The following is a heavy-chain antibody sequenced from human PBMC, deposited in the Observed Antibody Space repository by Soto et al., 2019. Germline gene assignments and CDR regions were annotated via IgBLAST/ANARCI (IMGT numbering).Heavy chain of an antibody. CDR1: GGSISSYY. J-gene: IGHJ5*02. Sequence: QVQLQESGPGLVKPSETLSLTCTVSGGSISSYYWSWIRQPPGKGLEWIGYIYYSGSTSYNPSLRSRVTISVDPSKNHFSPKLSSVTAADAAVYYCARQAPHSSGWFWFDPWGQGTLVTVSS. CDR2: IYYSGST. D-gene: IGHD6-19*01. V-gene: IGHV4-59*08. CDR3: ARQAPHSSGWFWFDP.